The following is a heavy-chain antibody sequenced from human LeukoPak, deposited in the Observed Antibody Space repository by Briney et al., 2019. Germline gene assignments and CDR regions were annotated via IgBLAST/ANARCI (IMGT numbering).Heavy chain of an antibody. D-gene: IGHD3-22*01. J-gene: IGHJ3*02. Sequence: SETLSLTCTISGDSISSGDYSWSWIRQPAVKGLEWIGRISSSGSTNYNPSLKSRVTISVDTSKNQFSLKLSSVTAADTAVYFCARGPYSYDSSGAFDIWGQGTMVTVSS. CDR3: ARGPYSYDSSGAFDI. CDR1: GDSISSGDYS. CDR2: ISSSGST. V-gene: IGHV4-61*02.